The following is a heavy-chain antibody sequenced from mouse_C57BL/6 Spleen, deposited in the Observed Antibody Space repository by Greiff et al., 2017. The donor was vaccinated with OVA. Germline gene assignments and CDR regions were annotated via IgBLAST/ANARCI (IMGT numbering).Heavy chain of an antibody. CDR2: ISYSGST. J-gene: IGHJ1*03. CDR1: GYSITSGYD. D-gene: IGHD1-1*01. Sequence: EVKLMESGPGMVKPSQSLSLTCTVTGYSITSGYDWHWIRHFPGNKLEWMGYISYSGSTNYNPSLKSRISITHDTSKNHFFLKLNSVTTEDTATYYCARDGSFYYYGSSPLRYFDVWGTGTTVTVSS. CDR3: ARDGSFYYYGSSPLRYFDV. V-gene: IGHV3-1*01.